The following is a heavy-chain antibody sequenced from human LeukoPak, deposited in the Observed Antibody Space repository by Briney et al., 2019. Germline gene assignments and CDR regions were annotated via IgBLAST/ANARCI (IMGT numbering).Heavy chain of an antibody. CDR3: ARGGNAGGGWPALDY. V-gene: IGHV4-4*02. CDR2: IYHSGST. Sequence: SETLSLTCAVSGGSISSSNWWSWVRQPPGKGLEWIGEIYHSGSTNYNPSLKSRVTISVDKSKNQFSLKLSPVTDADTAVYYCARGGNAGGGWPALDYWGQGTLVTVSS. J-gene: IGHJ4*02. D-gene: IGHD6-19*01. CDR1: GGSISSSNW.